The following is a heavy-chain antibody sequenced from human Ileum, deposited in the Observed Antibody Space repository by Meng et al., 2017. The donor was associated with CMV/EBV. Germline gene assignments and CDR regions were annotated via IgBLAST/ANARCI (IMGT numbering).Heavy chain of an antibody. CDR3: VRLTGNSWLDY. V-gene: IGHV6-1*01. J-gene: IGHJ4*02. CDR1: WVGVSSPTVT. D-gene: IGHD6-13*01. Sequence: EQLQSSSPVLVSALKHLLLTRALSWVGVSSPTVTWKWIRQSPSRGLEWLGRPYYRSKWFNDYALSVRGRITINRDISKNQLSLQLNSLIPEDTAVYYCVRLTGNSWLDYWGRGTLVTVSS. CDR2: PYYRSKWFN.